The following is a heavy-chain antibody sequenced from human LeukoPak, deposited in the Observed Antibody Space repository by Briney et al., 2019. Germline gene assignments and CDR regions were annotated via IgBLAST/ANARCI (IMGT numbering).Heavy chain of an antibody. CDR2: ISGSGGTT. D-gene: IGHD1-1*01. CDR1: GFTFSSYA. Sequence: GGSLRLPCAASGFTFSSYAMSWVRQAPGKGLEWVSAISGSGGTTYYADSVKGRFTISRDNSKNTLYLQMNSLRAEDTAVYYCAKDGYDYYYYYMDVWGRGTAVTVSS. CDR3: AKDGYDYYYYYMDV. J-gene: IGHJ6*03. V-gene: IGHV3-23*01.